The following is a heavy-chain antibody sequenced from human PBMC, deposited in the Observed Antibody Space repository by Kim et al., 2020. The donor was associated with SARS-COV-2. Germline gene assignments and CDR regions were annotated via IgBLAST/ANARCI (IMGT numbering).Heavy chain of an antibody. J-gene: IGHJ4*02. CDR1: GFTFSDYY. CDR2: ISTSSTTI. V-gene: IGHV3-11*01. D-gene: IGHD6-19*01. CDR3: ATKYNSGSYLNY. Sequence: GGSLRLSCAASGFTFSDYYMSWIRQAPGKGLEWLSYISTSSTTIYYADSVRGRFTISRDNAKNSLYLQMNSLRAEDTAVYYCATKYNSGSYLNYWGQGTL.